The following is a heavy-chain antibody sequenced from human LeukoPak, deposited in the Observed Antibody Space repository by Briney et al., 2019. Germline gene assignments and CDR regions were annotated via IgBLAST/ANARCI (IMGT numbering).Heavy chain of an antibody. Sequence: GGSLRLSCAASGFTFSSYWMSWVRQAPGKGLEWVANIKQDGSEKYYVDSVKGRFTISRDNAKNSLYLQMNSLRAEDTAVYYCARESVGYSYGLDFDYWGQGTLVTVSS. V-gene: IGHV3-7*01. CDR2: IKQDGSEK. J-gene: IGHJ4*02. CDR3: ARESVGYSYGLDFDY. CDR1: GFTFSSYW. D-gene: IGHD5-18*01.